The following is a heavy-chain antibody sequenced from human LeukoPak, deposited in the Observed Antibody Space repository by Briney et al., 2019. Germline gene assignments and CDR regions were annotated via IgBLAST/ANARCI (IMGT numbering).Heavy chain of an antibody. D-gene: IGHD3-3*01. Sequence: GGSLRLSCAASGLTFSNYGLSWVRQAPGKGLEWVSGIKGRFTISRDNSKNTLYLQMNSLRAEDTAIYYCARDERLLSFLKWGQGTLVTVSS. J-gene: IGHJ4*02. CDR1: GLTFSNYG. V-gene: IGHV3-23*01. CDR2: I. CDR3: ARDERLLSFLK.